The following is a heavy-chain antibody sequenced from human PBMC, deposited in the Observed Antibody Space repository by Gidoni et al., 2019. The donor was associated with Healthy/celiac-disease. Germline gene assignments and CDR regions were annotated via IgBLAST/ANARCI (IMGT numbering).Heavy chain of an antibody. J-gene: IGHJ4*02. CDR3: ARKREKSKYQLPRPGGNVGYFDY. CDR1: AGPFSGYY. V-gene: IGHV4-34*01. CDR2: NNHSGST. Sequence: QLQLQQWGAGRLKPSETMSLTCAVYAGPFSGYYWSWIHQPPGKGLEWIGENNHSGSTNYNPSLKSRVTISVDTSKNQFSLKLSSVTAADTAVYYCARKREKSKYQLPRPGGNVGYFDYWGQGTLVTVSS. D-gene: IGHD2-2*01.